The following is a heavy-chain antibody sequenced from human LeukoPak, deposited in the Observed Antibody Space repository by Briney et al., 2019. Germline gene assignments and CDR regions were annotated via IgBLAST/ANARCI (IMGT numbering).Heavy chain of an antibody. Sequence: GASVKVSCKASGGTFSSYAISWVRQAPGQGLEWMGGIIPIFGTANYAQKFQGRVTITADESTSTAYMELSSLGSEDTAVYYCARGRYFDWFGNYYFDYWGQGTLVTVSS. V-gene: IGHV1-69*01. J-gene: IGHJ4*02. CDR2: IIPIFGTA. D-gene: IGHD3-9*01. CDR3: ARGRYFDWFGNYYFDY. CDR1: GGTFSSYA.